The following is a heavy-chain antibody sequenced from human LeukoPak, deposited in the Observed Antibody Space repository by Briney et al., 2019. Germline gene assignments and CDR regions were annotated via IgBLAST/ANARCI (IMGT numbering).Heavy chain of an antibody. D-gene: IGHD4-23*01. CDR2: ISGSGGST. J-gene: IGHJ4*02. Sequence: GGSLRLSCAASGFTFRSYAMSWVRQAPGKGLEWVSAISGSGGSTYYADSVKGRFTISRDNSKNTLYLQMNSLRAEDTAVYYCATHSYGGNSDYWGQGTLVTVSS. CDR1: GFTFRSYA. V-gene: IGHV3-23*01. CDR3: ATHSYGGNSDY.